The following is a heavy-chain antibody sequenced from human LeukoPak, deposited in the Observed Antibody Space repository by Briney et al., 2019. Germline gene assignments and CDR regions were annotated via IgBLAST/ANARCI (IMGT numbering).Heavy chain of an antibody. J-gene: IGHJ4*02. CDR3: ARASHFNLVVVAEDY. D-gene: IGHD2-15*01. V-gene: IGHV3-7*01. CDR2: IKQDGSEK. CDR1: GFTFSSYW. Sequence: GGSLRLSCAASGFTFSSYWMSWVRQAPGKGLEWVANIKQDGSEKYYVDSVKGRFTISRDNAKNSLYLQMNSLRAEDTAVYYCARASHFNLVVVAEDYWGQGTLVTVSS.